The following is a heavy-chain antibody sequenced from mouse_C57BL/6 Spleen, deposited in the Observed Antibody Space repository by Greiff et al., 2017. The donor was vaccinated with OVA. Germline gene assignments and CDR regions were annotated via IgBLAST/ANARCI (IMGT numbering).Heavy chain of an antibody. D-gene: IGHD2-4*01. CDR1: GYTFTDYY. CDR3: AREGYDYDGN. Sequence: EVQLQQSGPELVKPGASVKISCKASGYTFTDYYMNWVKQSHGKSLEWIGDINPNNGGTSYNQKFKGKATLTVDKSSSTAYMELRSLTSEDSAVYYCAREGYDYDGNWGQVTTLTVSS. J-gene: IGHJ2*01. CDR2: INPNNGGT. V-gene: IGHV1-26*01.